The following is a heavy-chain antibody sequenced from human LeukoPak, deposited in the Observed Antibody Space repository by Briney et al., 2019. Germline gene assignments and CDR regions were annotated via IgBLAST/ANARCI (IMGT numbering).Heavy chain of an antibody. D-gene: IGHD6-6*01. J-gene: IGHJ3*01. Sequence: ASVKVSCKASGYTFTSYAMHWVRQAPGQRLEWMGWINAGNGNTKYSQEFQGRVTITRDTSASTAYMELSSLRSEDMAVYYCARDSQYSRGSDAFDFWGQGTMVTVSS. CDR3: ARDSQYSRGSDAFDF. V-gene: IGHV1-3*03. CDR1: GYTFTSYA. CDR2: INAGNGNT.